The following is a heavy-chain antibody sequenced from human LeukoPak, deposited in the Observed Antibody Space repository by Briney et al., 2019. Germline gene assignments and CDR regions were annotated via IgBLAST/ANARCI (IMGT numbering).Heavy chain of an antibody. CDR3: AEDCMGSYDFWSGYLANYYYYGMDV. V-gene: IGHV3-23*01. D-gene: IGHD3-3*01. CDR1: GFTFSSYA. CDR2: ISGSGGST. Sequence: PGGSLRLSCAASGFTFSSYAMSWVRQAPGKGLEWVSAISGSGGSTYYADSVKGRFTISRDNSKNTLYLQMNSLRAEDTAVYYCAEDCMGSYDFWSGYLANYYYYGMDVWGQGTTVTVSS. J-gene: IGHJ6*02.